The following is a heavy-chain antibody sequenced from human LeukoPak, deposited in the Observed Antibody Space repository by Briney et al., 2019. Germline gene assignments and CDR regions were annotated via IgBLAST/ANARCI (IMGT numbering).Heavy chain of an antibody. CDR2: IYSVGTT. CDR3: ARHTGAFDI. Sequence: GGSLRLSCAASGFTVASKYMSWVRQAPGKGLEWVSVIYSVGTTFYADSAKGRFTISRDTSNNTLYLQMNSLRVDDTAVYFCARHTGAFDIWGQGTMVTVSS. J-gene: IGHJ3*02. V-gene: IGHV3-53*01. D-gene: IGHD1-14*01. CDR1: GFTVASKY.